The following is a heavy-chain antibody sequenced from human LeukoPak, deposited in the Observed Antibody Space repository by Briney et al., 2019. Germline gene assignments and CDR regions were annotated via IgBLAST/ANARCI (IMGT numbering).Heavy chain of an antibody. CDR2: ISSSGSTI. CDR3: AREDIVVVPAAKLPYYYYYMDV. V-gene: IGHV3-11*04. D-gene: IGHD2-2*01. Sequence: GGSLRLSCAASGFTFSDYYMSWIRQAPGKGLKWVSYISSSGSTIYYADSVKGRFTISRDNAKNSLYLQMNSLRAEDTAVYYCAREDIVVVPAAKLPYYYYYMDVWGKGTTVTVSS. CDR1: GFTFSDYY. J-gene: IGHJ6*03.